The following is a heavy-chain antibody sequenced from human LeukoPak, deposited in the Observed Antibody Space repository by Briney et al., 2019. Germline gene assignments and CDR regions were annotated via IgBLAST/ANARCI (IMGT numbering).Heavy chain of an antibody. CDR1: GFTFSNYG. Sequence: GRSLRLSCAPSGFTFSNYGMHWVRQAPGKGLEWVAVISYDGTNKYYADSVKGRFTISRDNSKNTLFLQMNSLRAEDTAVYYCSRGSGYSYSFTGRERTKSRLDYWGQGTLVTVSS. V-gene: IGHV3-30*03. D-gene: IGHD5-18*01. CDR2: ISYDGTNK. CDR3: SRGSGYSYSFTGRERTKSRLDY. J-gene: IGHJ4*02.